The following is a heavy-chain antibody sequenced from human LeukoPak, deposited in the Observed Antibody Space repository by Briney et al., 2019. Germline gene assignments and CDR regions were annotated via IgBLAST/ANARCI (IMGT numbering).Heavy chain of an antibody. D-gene: IGHD2-8*01. CDR1: GYIFSNYW. CDR3: ARLIWFRGVGNYYYYMDV. J-gene: IGHJ6*03. Sequence: GESLKISCKDSGYIFSNYWIGWVRQLPGKGLEWMGIIYPGDSLGDSNPRYSPSFQGQVTISADKSIRTAYLQWSSLKASDTAMYYCARLIWFRGVGNYYYYMDVWGKGTTVTVSS. V-gene: IGHV5-51*01. CDR2: IYPGDSLGDSNP.